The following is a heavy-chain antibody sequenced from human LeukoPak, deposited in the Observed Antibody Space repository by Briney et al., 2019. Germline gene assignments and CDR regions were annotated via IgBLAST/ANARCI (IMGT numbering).Heavy chain of an antibody. CDR2: IIPILGIA. J-gene: IGHJ4*02. Sequence: SVKVSCKASGGTFSSYAISWARQAPGQGLEWMGRIIPILGIANYAQKFQGRVTITADKSTSTAYMELSSLRSEDTAVYYCARDRIPGLYYQDGYYYDSSGYVDYWGQGTLVTVSS. V-gene: IGHV1-69*04. D-gene: IGHD3-22*01. CDR1: GGTFSSYA. CDR3: ARDRIPGLYYQDGYYYDSSGYVDY.